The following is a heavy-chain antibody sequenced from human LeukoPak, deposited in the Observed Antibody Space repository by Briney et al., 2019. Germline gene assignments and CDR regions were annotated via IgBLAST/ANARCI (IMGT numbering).Heavy chain of an antibody. J-gene: IGHJ4*02. CDR1: GGTFSSYA. CDR2: IIPIFGTA. V-gene: IGHV1-69*05. D-gene: IGHD2-2*02. CDR3: ARDWGYCNSTSCYRPLGY. Sequence: GASVKVSCKASGGTFSSYAISWVRQAPGQGLEWMGGIIPIFGTANYAQRFQGRVTITTDESTSTAYMELSSLRSEDTAVYYCARDWGYCNSTSCYRPLGYWGQGTLVTVSS.